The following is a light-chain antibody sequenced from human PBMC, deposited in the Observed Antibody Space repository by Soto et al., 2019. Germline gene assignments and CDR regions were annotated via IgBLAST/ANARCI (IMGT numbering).Light chain of an antibody. CDR1: SSDVGGYNY. V-gene: IGLV2-8*01. CDR3: SSYAGTHIV. J-gene: IGLJ1*01. CDR2: DVS. Sequence: SALTQPPPPSGSPWQSVPLSCPGNSSDVGGYNYVSWYQQHPGKAPKLMIYDVSKRPSGVPDRFSGSKSGNTASLTVSGLQAEDEADYYCSSYAGTHIVFGTGTKVTVL.